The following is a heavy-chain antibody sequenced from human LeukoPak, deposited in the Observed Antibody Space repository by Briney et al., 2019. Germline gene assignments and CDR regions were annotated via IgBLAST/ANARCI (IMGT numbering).Heavy chain of an antibody. CDR2: IIPILGTA. D-gene: IGHD3-10*01. CDR1: GGTFSSYA. CDR3: ARGEWAVRGVGYYYYYYMDV. V-gene: IGHV1-69*05. Sequence: GSSVKVSCKASGGTFSSYAISWVRQAPGQGLEWMGGIIPILGTANYAQKFQGRVTITTDESTSTAYMELSSLRSEDTAVYYCARGEWAVRGVGYYYYYYMDVWGKGTTVTVSS. J-gene: IGHJ6*03.